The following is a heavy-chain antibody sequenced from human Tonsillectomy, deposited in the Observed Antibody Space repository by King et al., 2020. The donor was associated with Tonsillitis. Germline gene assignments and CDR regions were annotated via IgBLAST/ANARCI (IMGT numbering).Heavy chain of an antibody. D-gene: IGHD6-13*01. V-gene: IGHV3-30*04. CDR3: SRKAGTSLQADSFDC. Sequence: VQLVESGGGVVQPGRSLSLSCAASGSTFSSDVMHWVRQAPGKGLEWVAVITHDGNGRYYADSVQGRFIISRDNSKNTLYLEMNSLRDEDTAVYYCSRKAGTSLQADSFDCWGQGSLVTVSS. J-gene: IGHJ4*02. CDR2: ITHDGNGR. CDR1: GSTFSSDV.